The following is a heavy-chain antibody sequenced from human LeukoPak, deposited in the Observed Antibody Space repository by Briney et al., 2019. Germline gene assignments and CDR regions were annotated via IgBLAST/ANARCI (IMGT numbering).Heavy chain of an antibody. CDR3: AKGSQESGYDFWSGYPAATISWFDP. V-gene: IGHV3-23*01. D-gene: IGHD3-3*01. CDR1: GFTFSSYW. CDR2: ISGSGGST. J-gene: IGHJ5*02. Sequence: PGGSLRLSCAASGFTFSSYWMSWVRQAPGKGLEWVSAISGSGGSTYYADSVKGRFTISRDNSKNTLYLQMNSLRAEDTAVYYCAKGSQESGYDFWSGYPAATISWFDPWGQGTLVTVSS.